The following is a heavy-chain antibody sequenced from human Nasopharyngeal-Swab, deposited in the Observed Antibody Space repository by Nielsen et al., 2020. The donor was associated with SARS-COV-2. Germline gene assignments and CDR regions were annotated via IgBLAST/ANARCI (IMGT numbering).Heavy chain of an antibody. Sequence: GGSLRLSCAASGFIFDDYAMHWVRQAPGKGLEWVSSIDWNGDNELYADSVKGRFTISRDNAKNSVYLQMNSLSPEDTALYFCTRPRLGCSFTSCYSFDSWGQGSLVTVSS. CDR2: IDWNGDNE. D-gene: IGHD2-2*01. CDR3: TRPRLGCSFTSCYSFDS. CDR1: GFIFDDYA. J-gene: IGHJ4*02. V-gene: IGHV3-9*01.